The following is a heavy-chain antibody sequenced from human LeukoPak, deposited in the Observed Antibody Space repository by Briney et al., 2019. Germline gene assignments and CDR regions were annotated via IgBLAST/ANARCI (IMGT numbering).Heavy chain of an antibody. CDR2: IYTSGST. CDR3: AGEDIVVVPAAMTYYYYMDV. CDR1: GGSISSGSYY. Sequence: PSETLSLTCTVSGGSISSGSYYWSWIRQPAGTGLEWIGRIYTSGSTNYNPSLKSRVTISVDTSKNQFSLKLSSVTAADTAVYYCAGEDIVVVPAAMTYYYYMDVWGKGTTVTISS. V-gene: IGHV4-61*02. J-gene: IGHJ6*03. D-gene: IGHD2-2*01.